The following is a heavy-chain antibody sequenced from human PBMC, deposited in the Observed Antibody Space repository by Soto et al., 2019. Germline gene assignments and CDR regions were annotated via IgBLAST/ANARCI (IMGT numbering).Heavy chain of an antibody. V-gene: IGHV3-23*01. J-gene: IGHJ3*02. CDR2: ISGSGGST. Sequence: PGGSLRLSCAASGFTFSSYAMSWVRQAPGKGLEWVPAISGSGGSTYYADSVKGRFTISRDNSKNTLYLQMNSLRAEDTAVYYCARIWFGELSAFDIWGQGTMVTVSS. CDR3: ARIWFGELSAFDI. D-gene: IGHD3-10*01. CDR1: GFTFSSYA.